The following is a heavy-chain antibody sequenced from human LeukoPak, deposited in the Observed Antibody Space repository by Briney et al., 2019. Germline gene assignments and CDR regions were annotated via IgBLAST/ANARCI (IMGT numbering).Heavy chain of an antibody. J-gene: IGHJ6*03. CDR2: INHSGST. CDR1: GGSFSGYY. V-gene: IGHV4-34*01. Sequence: ASETLSLTCAVYGGSFSGYYWSWIRQPPGKGLEWIGEINHSGSTNYNPSLKSRVTISVDTSKNQFSLKLSSVTAADTAVYYCARVSSIAARRLSYYYYYMDVWGKGTTVTVSS. D-gene: IGHD6-6*01. CDR3: ARVSSIAARRLSYYYYYMDV.